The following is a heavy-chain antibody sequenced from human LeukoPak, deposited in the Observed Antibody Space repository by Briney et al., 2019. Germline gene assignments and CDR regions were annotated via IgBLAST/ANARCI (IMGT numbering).Heavy chain of an antibody. J-gene: IGHJ3*02. CDR1: GFTFSSYG. Sequence: PGRSLRLSCAASGFTFSSYGIHWVRQAPGKGLEWVAYISFDGSNKYYADYVKGRFTISRDNSKNTLYLQMNSLRAEDTAVYYCAKAPPANAFDIWGQGTMVTVSS. CDR2: ISFDGSNK. CDR3: AKAPPANAFDI. V-gene: IGHV3-30*18.